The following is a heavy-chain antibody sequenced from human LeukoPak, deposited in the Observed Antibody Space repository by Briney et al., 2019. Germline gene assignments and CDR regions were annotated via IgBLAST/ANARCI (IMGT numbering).Heavy chain of an antibody. V-gene: IGHV1-18*01. CDR2: ISAYNGNT. Sequence: ASVKVSCKASGYTFTSYDINWVRQATGQGLEWMGWISAYNGNTNYAQKLQGRVTMTTDTSTSTAYMELRSLRSDDTAVYYCARDHYYGSGSYYNAWYFDLWGRGTLVTVSS. J-gene: IGHJ2*01. D-gene: IGHD3-10*01. CDR1: GYTFTSYD. CDR3: ARDHYYGSGSYYNAWYFDL.